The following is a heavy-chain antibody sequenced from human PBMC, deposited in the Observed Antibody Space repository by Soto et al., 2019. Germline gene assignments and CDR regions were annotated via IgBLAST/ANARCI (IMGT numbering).Heavy chain of an antibody. Sequence: TSETLSLTCTVSGGSIDSYYWSWIRQTTGKGLEWIGYVYYTGTTTYSPSLKSRVTISVDTSMNQISLKLSSVTAADTAFYYCARLGGYYQSLDTWGQGTLVTVSS. J-gene: IGHJ5*02. CDR2: VYYTGTT. CDR1: GGSIDSYY. D-gene: IGHD3-22*01. V-gene: IGHV4-59*08. CDR3: ARLGGYYQSLDT.